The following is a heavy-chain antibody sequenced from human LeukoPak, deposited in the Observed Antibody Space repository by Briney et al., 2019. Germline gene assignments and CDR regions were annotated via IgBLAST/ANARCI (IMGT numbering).Heavy chain of an antibody. CDR1: GFTFSNYA. CDR3: ARAGQQLVPYYFNY. Sequence: GSLRLSCGVSGFTFSNYAMSWVRQAPGKGLEWVSGISGSGGSTYYTDSMKGRFTISRDNSKNTLYLQMNSLRADDTAVYFCARAGQQLVPYYFNYWGQGILVTVSS. J-gene: IGHJ4*02. D-gene: IGHD6-13*01. CDR2: ISGSGGST. V-gene: IGHV3-23*01.